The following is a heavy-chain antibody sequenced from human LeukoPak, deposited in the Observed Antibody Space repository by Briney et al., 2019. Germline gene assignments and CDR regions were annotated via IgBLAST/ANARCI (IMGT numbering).Heavy chain of an antibody. J-gene: IGHJ4*02. V-gene: IGHV4-61*01. Sequence: SETLSLTCTVSGGSVSSGSYYWSWIRQPPGKGLEWIGYIYYSGSTNYTPSLKSRVTISVDTSKNQFSLKLSSVTAADTAVYYCARVRLGGFCGGDCPLDYWGQGTLVTVSS. D-gene: IGHD2-21*02. CDR3: ARVRLGGFCGGDCPLDY. CDR2: IYYSGST. CDR1: GGSVSSGSYY.